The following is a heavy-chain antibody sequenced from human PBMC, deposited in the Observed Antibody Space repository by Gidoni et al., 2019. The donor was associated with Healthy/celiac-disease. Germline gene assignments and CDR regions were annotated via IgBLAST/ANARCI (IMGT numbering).Heavy chain of an antibody. CDR1: GGSFRGYY. J-gene: IGHJ6*03. CDR3: ARGKGYCSGGSCYSGKGGYYYYMDV. D-gene: IGHD2-15*01. CDR2: INHSGST. Sequence: QVQLQQWGAGLLKPSEPLSLTCAVSGGSFRGYYWSWIRPPPGQGLEWIGEINHSGSTNYNPSLKSRVTISVDTSKNQFALKLSSVTAADTAVYYCARGKGYCSGGSCYSGKGGYYYYMDVWGKGTTVTVSS. V-gene: IGHV4-34*01.